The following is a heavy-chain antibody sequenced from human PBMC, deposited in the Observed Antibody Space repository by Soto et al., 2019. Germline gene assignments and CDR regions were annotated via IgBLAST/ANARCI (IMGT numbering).Heavy chain of an antibody. CDR1: GYTFTSYY. Sequence: QVQLVQSGAEVKKPGASVKVSCKASGYTFTSYYMLWVRQAPGQGLEWMGIINPSGGSTSYAQKLQGRVTMTRDTSTSTVYMELSSLRSEDTAVYYCARVVIINSSGRYYYYYGMDVWGQGTTVTVSS. D-gene: IGHD6-19*01. J-gene: IGHJ6*02. CDR3: ARVVIINSSGRYYYYYGMDV. CDR2: INPSGGST. V-gene: IGHV1-46*01.